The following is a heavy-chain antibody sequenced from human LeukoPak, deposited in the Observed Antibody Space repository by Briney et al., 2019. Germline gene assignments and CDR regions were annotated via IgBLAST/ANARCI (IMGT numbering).Heavy chain of an antibody. CDR1: GFTFSSYW. Sequence: GALRLSCAASGFTFSSYWMTWVRQAPGKGLEWVANIKQDGSKKTYVDSVKGRFTISRDNAKNSLYLQMNSQRADDTGVYYCASQPAAADVDYWGQGTLVTISS. V-gene: IGHV3-7*03. CDR2: IKQDGSKK. D-gene: IGHD2-2*01. J-gene: IGHJ4*02. CDR3: ASQPAAADVDY.